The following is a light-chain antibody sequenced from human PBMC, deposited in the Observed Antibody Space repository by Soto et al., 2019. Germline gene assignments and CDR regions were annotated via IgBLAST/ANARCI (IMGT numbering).Light chain of an antibody. V-gene: IGKV3-11*01. CDR3: QQRRNWPTNT. CDR2: DAS. J-gene: IGKJ4*01. CDR1: QIVSSY. Sequence: EVVMRQSPATPSVSPGEGATLSCGASQIVSSYLAWYQQKPGQAPRLLIYDASNRATGIPARFSCSGSGTDFNLTISSLEPEDFAVYYCQQRRNWPTNTSGGGTKVDI.